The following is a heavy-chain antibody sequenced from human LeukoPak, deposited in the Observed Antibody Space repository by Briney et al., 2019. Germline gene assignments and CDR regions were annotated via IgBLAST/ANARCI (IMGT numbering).Heavy chain of an antibody. Sequence: ASVKVSCKASGYTFTSYGISWVRQAPGQGLGWMGWVNPNSGGTNYAQKFQGRVTMTRDTSISTAYMELSRLRSDDTAVYYCARRYSYGRHDAFDIWGQGTMVTVSS. D-gene: IGHD5-18*01. CDR2: VNPNSGGT. V-gene: IGHV1-2*02. J-gene: IGHJ3*02. CDR1: GYTFTSYG. CDR3: ARRYSYGRHDAFDI.